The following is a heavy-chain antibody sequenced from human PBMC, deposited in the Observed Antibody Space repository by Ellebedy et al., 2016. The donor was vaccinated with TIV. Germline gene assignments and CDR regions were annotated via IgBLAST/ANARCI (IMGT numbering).Heavy chain of an antibody. Sequence: GESLKISCAASGFTFSSYTMNWVRQAPGKGLEWVSSISGSSTYIYYADSVKGRFAISRDNAKNSLYLQMNSLRGEDTAVYYCARGRGGSTGSDYFDYWGQGTLVTVSS. J-gene: IGHJ4*02. CDR2: ISGSSTYI. V-gene: IGHV3-21*01. D-gene: IGHD2-2*01. CDR3: ARGRGGSTGSDYFDY. CDR1: GFTFSSYT.